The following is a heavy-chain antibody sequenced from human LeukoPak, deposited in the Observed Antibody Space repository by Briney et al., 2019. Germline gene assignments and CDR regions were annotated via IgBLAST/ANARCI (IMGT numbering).Heavy chain of an antibody. V-gene: IGHV3-23*01. J-gene: IGHJ5*02. CDR1: GFTFSSYA. CDR2: ISGSGGST. Sequence: GGSLRLSCAASGFTFSSYAMSWVRQAPGKGLEWVSAISGSGGSTCYADSVKGRFTISRDDSMNTLYLQMNSLRAEDTAVYYCAKLVPSDDFWSGYLGWFDPWGQGTLVTVSS. CDR3: AKLVPSDDFWSGYLGWFDP. D-gene: IGHD3-3*01.